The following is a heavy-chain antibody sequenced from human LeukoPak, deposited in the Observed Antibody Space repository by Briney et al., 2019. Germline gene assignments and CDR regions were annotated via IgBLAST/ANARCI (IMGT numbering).Heavy chain of an antibody. Sequence: SETLSLTCTVSGGSISSYYWSWIRQPPGKGLEWIGYIYYSGSTNYNPSLKSRVTISVDTSKNQFSLKLSSVTAADTAVYYCARFTAVAPGNYYYYYIDVWGKGTTVTISS. CDR2: IYYSGST. V-gene: IGHV4-59*01. J-gene: IGHJ6*03. CDR1: GGSISSYY. D-gene: IGHD6-19*01. CDR3: ARFTAVAPGNYYYYYIDV.